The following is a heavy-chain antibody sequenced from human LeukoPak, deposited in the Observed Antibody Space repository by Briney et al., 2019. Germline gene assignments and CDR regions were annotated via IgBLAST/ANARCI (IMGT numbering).Heavy chain of an antibody. CDR3: ARAHSSSSTFDL. CDR1: GFTFSSHA. V-gene: IGHV3-23*01. Sequence: TGGSLRLSCAASGFTFSSHAMSWVRQAPGEGLEWVSAISGSGGSTYYADSVKGRFTISRDNSKNTLYLQMNSLRADDTAVYYCARAHSSSSTFDLWGQGTLVTVSS. D-gene: IGHD6-6*01. CDR2: ISGSGGST. J-gene: IGHJ4*02.